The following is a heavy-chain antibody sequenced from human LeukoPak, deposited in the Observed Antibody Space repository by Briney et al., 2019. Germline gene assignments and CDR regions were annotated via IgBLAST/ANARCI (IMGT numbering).Heavy chain of an antibody. CDR1: GFTVSTNY. J-gene: IGHJ4*02. V-gene: IGHV3-53*01. Sequence: GGSPRLSCEASGFTVSTNYMSWVRQAPGKGLEWVSIIYSGGTTFYADSVKGRFTISRDNSNNTVYLQMDSLRAEDTAVYYCARAPSVTTNYNCWGQGTLVTVSS. CDR2: IYSGGTT. D-gene: IGHD4-17*01. CDR3: ARAPSVTTNYNC.